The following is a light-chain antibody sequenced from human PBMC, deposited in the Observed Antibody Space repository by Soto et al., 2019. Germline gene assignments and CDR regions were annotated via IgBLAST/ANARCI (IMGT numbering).Light chain of an antibody. V-gene: IGKV1-39*01. J-gene: IGKJ1*01. CDR1: QGISTY. CDR3: PQSNSITWT. Sequence: DIQVTQTPSSLSASVGDRVSITCRASQGISTYLNWYQQKPGKAPKVLIYAASSLQSGVPSRFSGSGSETDFTLTISSLQPEDFATYSCPQSNSITWTSGHGTKADVK. CDR2: AAS.